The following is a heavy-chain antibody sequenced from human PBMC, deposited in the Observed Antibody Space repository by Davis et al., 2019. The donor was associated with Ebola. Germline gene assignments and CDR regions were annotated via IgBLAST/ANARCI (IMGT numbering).Heavy chain of an antibody. J-gene: IGHJ4*02. Sequence: GESLKISCRVSGFTFSDNWMTWVSQVPGKGLVWVSSINRDGTTKTYADSVKGRFTVSRDNAKSTLYLQMNSLRVEDTAVYYCASYVVGWGRGTLVTV. CDR3: ASYVVG. CDR1: GFTFSDNW. V-gene: IGHV3-74*01. CDR2: INRDGTTK. D-gene: IGHD2-15*01.